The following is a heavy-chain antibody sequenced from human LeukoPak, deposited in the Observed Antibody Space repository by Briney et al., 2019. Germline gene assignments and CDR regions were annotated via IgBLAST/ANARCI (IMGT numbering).Heavy chain of an antibody. Sequence: GGSLRLSCAASGFSFSNYWMGWVRQAPGKGLACVANIKTDGSETYYVDSVKGRFTISRDNAKNSLFQQMNSLRAEDTAIYYCVSAIRGSPIDYWGQGTLVSVPS. J-gene: IGHJ4*02. V-gene: IGHV3-7*01. D-gene: IGHD3-10*01. CDR3: VSAIRGSPIDY. CDR1: GFSFSNYW. CDR2: IKTDGSET.